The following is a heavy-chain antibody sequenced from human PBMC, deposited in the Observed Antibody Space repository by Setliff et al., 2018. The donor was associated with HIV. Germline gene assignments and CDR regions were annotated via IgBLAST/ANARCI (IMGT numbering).Heavy chain of an antibody. CDR1: GFTFSSYA. CDR3: TRSHSTRDAFDI. V-gene: IGHV3-23*01. CDR2: ISSSGGST. Sequence: LRLSCAASGFTFSSYAMSWVRQAPGKGLDWVSAISSSGGSTYYADSVKGRFTISRDHATSALYLQMDSLRAEDTALYYCTRSHSTRDAFDIWGQGTMVTVSS. J-gene: IGHJ3*02. D-gene: IGHD2-2*01.